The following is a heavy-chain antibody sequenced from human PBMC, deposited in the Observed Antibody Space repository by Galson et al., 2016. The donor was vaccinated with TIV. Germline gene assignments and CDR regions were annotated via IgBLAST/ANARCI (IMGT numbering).Heavy chain of an antibody. Sequence: SVKVSCKASGYIFTSWYMHWVRQAPGQGLEWVGIVSTSGGTTSYAQKFQGRVAMTSDTSTSTVYMELISLKTEDTAVYFCARDDFYGGNSFDLWGQGTLVTVSS. CDR1: GYIFTSWY. D-gene: IGHD4-23*01. CDR2: VSTSGGTT. CDR3: ARDDFYGGNSFDL. J-gene: IGHJ4*02. V-gene: IGHV1-46*03.